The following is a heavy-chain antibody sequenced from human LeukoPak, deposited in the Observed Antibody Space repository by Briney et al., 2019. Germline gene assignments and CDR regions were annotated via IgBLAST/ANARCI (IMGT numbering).Heavy chain of an antibody. CDR2: IYSGGST. CDR1: GFTFDDYG. CDR3: ARDGTPYY. Sequence: GGSLRLSCAASGFTFDDYGMSWVRQAPGKGLEWVSVIYSGGSTYYADSVKGRFTISRDNSKNTLYLQMNSLRAEDTAVYYCARDGTPYYWGQGTLVTVSS. V-gene: IGHV3-53*01. D-gene: IGHD1-14*01. J-gene: IGHJ4*02.